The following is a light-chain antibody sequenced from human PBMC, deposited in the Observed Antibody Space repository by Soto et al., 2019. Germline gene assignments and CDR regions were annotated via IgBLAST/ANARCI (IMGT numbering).Light chain of an antibody. CDR2: AAS. CDR3: QQSYSTPRT. Sequence: DIQMTQSPSSLSASVGDRVTITCRASQSISNYLNWYQQKPGKAPKLLMFAASSLQSGGPSRFSGGGSGTDFTLTISSLQPEEFATYYCQQSYSTPRTFGQGTKVEVK. J-gene: IGKJ1*01. V-gene: IGKV1-39*01. CDR1: QSISNY.